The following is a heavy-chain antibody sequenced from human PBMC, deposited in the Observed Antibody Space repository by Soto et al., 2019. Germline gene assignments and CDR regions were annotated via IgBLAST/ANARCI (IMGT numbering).Heavy chain of an antibody. CDR3: ARDRLRGYDSSGFYS. CDR2: INPYNGNR. Sequence: QVQLVQSGSQLRKPGASVKVSCETSGYAFSSYGLHWVRQAPGQGLEWMGWINPYNGNRNYAPKFEDRLTMTSATSTNTVYMELRSLKSDDTALYFCARDRLRGYDSSGFYSWGQGTLVTVSS. CDR1: GYAFSSYG. V-gene: IGHV1-18*01. D-gene: IGHD3-22*01. J-gene: IGHJ4*02.